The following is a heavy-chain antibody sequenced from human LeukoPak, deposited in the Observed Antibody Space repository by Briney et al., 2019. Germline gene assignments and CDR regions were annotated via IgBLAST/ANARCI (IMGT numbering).Heavy chain of an antibody. D-gene: IGHD2-2*01. J-gene: IGHJ4*02. CDR2: IHYDGSNE. CDR3: AKNHRDAGDY. CDR1: GFTFSSYG. Sequence: GGSLRLSCAASGFTFSSYGMHWVRQAPGKGLEWVAFIHYDGSNEYYADSVKGRFTISRDDSRNTLYLQMNSLRAEDTALYYCAKNHRDAGDYWGQGTLVTVSS. V-gene: IGHV3-30*02.